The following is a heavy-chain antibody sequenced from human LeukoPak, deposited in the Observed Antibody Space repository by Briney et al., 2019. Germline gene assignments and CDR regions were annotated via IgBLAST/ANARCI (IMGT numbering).Heavy chain of an antibody. V-gene: IGHV3-23*01. D-gene: IGHD3-3*01. J-gene: IGHJ4*02. CDR2: ISGSGDST. CDR1: GFTFSIYA. Sequence: GGSLRLSCAASGFTFSIYAMTWVRQAPGKGLEWVSAISGSGDSTYYADSVKGRFTISRDNSKNTLYLQMNSLRAEDTAVYYCAKPGLRFLEWLPDYWGQGTLVTVSS. CDR3: AKPGLRFLEWLPDY.